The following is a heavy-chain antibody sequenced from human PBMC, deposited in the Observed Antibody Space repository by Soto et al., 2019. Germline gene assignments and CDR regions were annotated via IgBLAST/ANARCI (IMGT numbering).Heavy chain of an antibody. J-gene: IGHJ6*04. D-gene: IGHD5-12*01. CDR3: ARLVKGWLQLRPHYYYSGMDV. Sequence: SETLSLTCTVSGGSISSYYWSWIRQPPGKGLEWIGYIYYSGSTNYNPSLKSRVNISVDTSKNQFSLKLSSVTAADTAVYYCARLVKGWLQLRPHYYYSGMDVWGKGTTVTVSS. CDR1: GGSISSYY. V-gene: IGHV4-59*01. CDR2: IYYSGST.